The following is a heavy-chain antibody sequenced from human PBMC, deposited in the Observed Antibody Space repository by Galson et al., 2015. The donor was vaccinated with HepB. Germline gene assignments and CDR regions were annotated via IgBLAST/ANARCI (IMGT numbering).Heavy chain of an antibody. V-gene: IGHV1-18*01. CDR2: ISAYNGNT. CDR3: ARDAPSYDSSGYRLLGAFDI. J-gene: IGHJ3*02. D-gene: IGHD3-22*01. Sequence: SVKVSCKASGYTFTSYGISWVRQAPGQGLEWMGWISAYNGNTNYAQKLQGRVTMTTDTSTSTAYMELRSLRSDDTAVYYCARDAPSYDSSGYRLLGAFDIWRQGTMVTVSS. CDR1: GYTFTSYG.